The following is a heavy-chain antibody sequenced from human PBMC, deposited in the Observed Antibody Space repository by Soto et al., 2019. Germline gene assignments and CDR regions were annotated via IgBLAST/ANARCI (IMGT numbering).Heavy chain of an antibody. CDR3: GTAVVGGRFGGVTARGAFDY. V-gene: IGHV1-69*01. CDR2: IIPLSGAP. CDR1: RGTFVSHA. Sequence: QVQLVQSGAEVKKPGSSVKVSCKASRGTFVSHAFAWVRQAPGQGLEWMGGIIPLSGAPNYAQKFQGRVTITADESTSRAYMDLSNVSSEAPAVYYCGTAVVGGRFGGVTARGAFDYWGQGTLVTVSS. J-gene: IGHJ4*02. D-gene: IGHD2-21*02.